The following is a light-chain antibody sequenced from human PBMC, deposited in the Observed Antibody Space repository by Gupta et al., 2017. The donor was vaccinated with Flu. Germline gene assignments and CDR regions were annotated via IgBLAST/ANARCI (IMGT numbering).Light chain of an antibody. J-gene: IGKJ1*01. CDR3: QQYNTYPT. CDR1: QSISTN. V-gene: IGKV1-5*03. Sequence: GDRVTITCRASQSISTNLAWYQQKPGKAPKLLIYKASSLESGVPSRFSGSGSGTEFTLTISSLQPDDFATYYCQQYNTYPTFGQGTKVEIK. CDR2: KAS.